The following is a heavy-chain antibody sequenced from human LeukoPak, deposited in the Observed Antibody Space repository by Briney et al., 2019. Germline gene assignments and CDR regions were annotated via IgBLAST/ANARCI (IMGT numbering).Heavy chain of an antibody. Sequence: PGGSLRLSCVASGFSFSTYGLHWVRQAPGKGLEWVAVISYNGDNKHYAESVKGRFTISRDNSKNTLDLQMNSLSPEDTAVYYCAKAASSSWPSYYYGMDVWGQGTTVTVSS. CDR2: ISYNGDNK. D-gene: IGHD6-13*01. CDR1: GFSFSTYG. CDR3: AKAASSSWPSYYYGMDV. V-gene: IGHV3-30*18. J-gene: IGHJ6*02.